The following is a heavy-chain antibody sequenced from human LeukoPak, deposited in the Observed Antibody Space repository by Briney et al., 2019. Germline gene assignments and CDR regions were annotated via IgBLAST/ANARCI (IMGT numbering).Heavy chain of an antibody. Sequence: GGSLRLSFAASGFPFSSYTMHWVRQAPGKGLEWVAVISYDGSNKYYADSVKGRFTISRDNSKNTLYLQTNSLRAEDTAVYYCARPPGGYYDSSGYYDYWGQGTLVTVSS. J-gene: IGHJ4*02. V-gene: IGHV3-30*04. CDR3: ARPPGGYYDSSGYYDY. CDR1: GFPFSSYT. CDR2: ISYDGSNK. D-gene: IGHD3-22*01.